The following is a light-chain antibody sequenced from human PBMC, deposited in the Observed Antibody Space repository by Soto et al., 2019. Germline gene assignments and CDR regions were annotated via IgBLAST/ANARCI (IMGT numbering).Light chain of an antibody. CDR1: QDIRNY. CDR2: DAS. J-gene: IGKJ4*01. Sequence: DIQMTQSPSSLSASVGDRVTITCQASQDIRNYLNWYQQKPGKAPNLLIYDASNLRAGVPSRFSGSESGTAFTFTISSLQPEDIATYYCQHYDHLPPLSFGGGTKVEIK. V-gene: IGKV1-33*01. CDR3: QHYDHLPPLS.